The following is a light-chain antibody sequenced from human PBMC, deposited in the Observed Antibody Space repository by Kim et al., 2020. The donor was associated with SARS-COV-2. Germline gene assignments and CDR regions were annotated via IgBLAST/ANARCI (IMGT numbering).Light chain of an antibody. CDR2: YDR. CDR1: NIGTRS. J-gene: IGLJ2*01. V-gene: IGLV3-21*04. Sequence: APGKAARITCAGNNIGTRSVHWYQQKPGQAPVLVISYDRDRPSGSPERLSGSNSGNTATLTITRVEAGDEADYFCQVWDNYSDQVVFGGGTKLTVL. CDR3: QVWDNYSDQVV.